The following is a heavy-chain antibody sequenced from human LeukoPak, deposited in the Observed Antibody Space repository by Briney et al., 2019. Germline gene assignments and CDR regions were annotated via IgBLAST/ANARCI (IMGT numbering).Heavy chain of an antibody. J-gene: IGHJ5*02. CDR2: ISGSGGST. D-gene: IGHD4-17*01. V-gene: IGHV3-23*01. CDR3: AKVNYGDYGSSS. Sequence: PGGSLRLSCAASGLTFSSYAMSWVRQAPGKGLEWVSAISGSGGSTYYADSVKGRFTISRDNSKNTLYLQMNSLRAEDTAVYYCAKVNYGDYGSSSWGQGTLVTVSS. CDR1: GLTFSSYA.